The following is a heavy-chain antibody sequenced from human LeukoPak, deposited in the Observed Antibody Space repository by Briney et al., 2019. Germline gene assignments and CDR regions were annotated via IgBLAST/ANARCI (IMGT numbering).Heavy chain of an antibody. V-gene: IGHV3-23*01. CDR3: AKDSSFTYYYDSSGYRYFDY. CDR2: ISGSGGST. J-gene: IGHJ4*02. Sequence: GGSLRLSCAASGFTFSSYAMSWVRQAPGKGLEWVSAISGSGGSTYYADSVKGRFTISRDNSKNTLYLQMNSLRAEDTAVYYCAKDSSFTYYYDSSGYRYFDYWGQGTLVTVSS. D-gene: IGHD3-22*01. CDR1: GFTFSSYA.